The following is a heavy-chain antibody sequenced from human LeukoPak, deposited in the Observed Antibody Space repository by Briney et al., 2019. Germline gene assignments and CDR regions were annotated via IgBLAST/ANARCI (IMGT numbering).Heavy chain of an antibody. CDR2: ISWNGGST. D-gene: IGHD4-17*01. Sequence: RPGGSLRLSCAASGFTFEDYGMSWVRQAPGKGLEWVSDISWNGGSTGYADSVKGRFTISRDNARNSLYLQMNSLRAEDTALYYCARGTLTTVTTGAFDIWGQGTMVTVSS. CDR3: ARGTLTTVTTGAFDI. V-gene: IGHV3-20*04. CDR1: GFTFEDYG. J-gene: IGHJ3*02.